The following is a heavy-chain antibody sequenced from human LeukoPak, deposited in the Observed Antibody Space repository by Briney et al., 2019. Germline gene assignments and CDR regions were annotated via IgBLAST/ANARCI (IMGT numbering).Heavy chain of an antibody. V-gene: IGHV1-2*02. CDR3: AREWRDYYYDSSGYYTLNWFDP. D-gene: IGHD3-22*01. J-gene: IGHJ5*02. Sequence: ASVKVSCKASGYTFTGYYMHWVRQAPGQGLEWMGWINPNSGGTNYAQKFQGRVTMTRDTSISTAYMELSRLRSDDTAVYYCAREWRDYYYDSSGYYTLNWFDPWGQGTLVTVSS. CDR1: GYTFTGYY. CDR2: INPNSGGT.